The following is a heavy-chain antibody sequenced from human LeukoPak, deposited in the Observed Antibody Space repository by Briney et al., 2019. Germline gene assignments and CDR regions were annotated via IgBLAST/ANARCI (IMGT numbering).Heavy chain of an antibody. J-gene: IGHJ4*02. CDR2: ISGSGGTT. V-gene: IGHV3-23*01. CDR1: GFTFNSYA. CDR3: AKARGEQNGGSNY. D-gene: IGHD2-15*01. Sequence: GGSLKLSCAASGFTFNSYAMTWVRQAPGKGLEWVSVISGSGGTTYYADSVKGRFIISRDNSKNTLYLQMNSLRAEDTAVYYCAKARGEQNGGSNYWGQGTQVIVSS.